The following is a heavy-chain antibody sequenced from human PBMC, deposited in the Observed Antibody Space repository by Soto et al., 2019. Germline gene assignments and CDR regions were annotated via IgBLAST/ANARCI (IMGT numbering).Heavy chain of an antibody. CDR2: VSIGGST. D-gene: IGHD2-15*01. J-gene: IGHJ4*02. Sequence: GGSLRLSCAASGFTFSSYAMGWVRRGPGKGLEWVAVVSIGGSTHYADSVRGRFTISRDNSKNTLSLQMNSLTAEDTAVYFCAKRRGAGGHFDYWGQGALVTVSS. CDR3: AKRRGAGGHFDY. V-gene: IGHV3-23*01. CDR1: GFTFSSYA.